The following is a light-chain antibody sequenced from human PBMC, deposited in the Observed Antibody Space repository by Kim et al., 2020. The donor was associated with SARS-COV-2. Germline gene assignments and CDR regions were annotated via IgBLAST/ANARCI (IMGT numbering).Light chain of an antibody. Sequence: ASVGDRVTITCRASQDISSYLAWFQQKPEKAPRSLIYSASRLQSGVPSRFSARGSGTEFTLTISSLQPEDFATYYCQQYNSYPLTFGGGTKVDIK. CDR3: QQYNSYPLT. V-gene: IGKV1-16*01. CDR1: QDISSY. J-gene: IGKJ4*01. CDR2: SAS.